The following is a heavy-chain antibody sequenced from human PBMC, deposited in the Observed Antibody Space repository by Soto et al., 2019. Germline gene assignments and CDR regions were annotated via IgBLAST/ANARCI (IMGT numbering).Heavy chain of an antibody. CDR1: GGCISSFY. CDR3: ARAPMVLSRSYFDA. Sequence: ETLSLTCNVAGGCISSFYWSWIRQPPGKGLEWIGYISYSGNTNYNPSLKSRVSISVDTSKNQLSLNLTSVTAADTAVYYCARAPMVLSRSYFDAWGQGTPVTVSS. J-gene: IGHJ4*01. V-gene: IGHV4-59*01. CDR2: ISYSGNT. D-gene: IGHD2-8*01.